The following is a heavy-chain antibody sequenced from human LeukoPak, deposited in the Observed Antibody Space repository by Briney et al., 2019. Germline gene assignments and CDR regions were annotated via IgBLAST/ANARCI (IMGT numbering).Heavy chain of an antibody. V-gene: IGHV4-61*02. CDR2: IYTSGST. Sequence: SETLSLTSTVSGGSISSGSYYWSWIRQPAGKGLEWIGRIYTSGSTNYNPSLKSRVTISVDTSKNQFSLKLSSVTAADTAVYYCARFRRQPLLYVDYWGQGTLVTVSS. J-gene: IGHJ4*02. D-gene: IGHD2-2*02. CDR1: GGSISSGSYY. CDR3: ARFRRQPLLYVDY.